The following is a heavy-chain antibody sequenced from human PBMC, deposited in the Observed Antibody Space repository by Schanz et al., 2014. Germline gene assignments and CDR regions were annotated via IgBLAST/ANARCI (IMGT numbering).Heavy chain of an antibody. J-gene: IGHJ6*02. V-gene: IGHV3-21*01. CDR1: EFTFSSYK. CDR3: ARDSGPYYDKSMDV. D-gene: IGHD3-9*01. CDR2: ISSSGSYI. Sequence: EVQLVESGGGLVKPGGSLRLSCEASEFTFSSYKMNWVRQAPGKGLEWVSSISSSGSYIYYADSVKGRFTISRDNAKNSLYLQMNSLRAEDTALYYCARDSGPYYDKSMDVWGQGTSVTVSS.